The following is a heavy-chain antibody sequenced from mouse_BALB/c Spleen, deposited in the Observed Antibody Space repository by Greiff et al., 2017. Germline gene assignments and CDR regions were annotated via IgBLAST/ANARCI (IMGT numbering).Heavy chain of an antibody. CDR2: IYPGDGDT. V-gene: IGHV1-87*01. J-gene: IGHJ4*01. Sequence: VQLVESGAELARPGASVKLSCKASGYTFTSYWMQWVKQRPGQGLEWIGAIYPGDGDTRYTQKFKGKATLTADKSSSTAYMQLSSLASEDSAVYYCARNGNYAMDYWGQGTSVTVSS. CDR1: GYTFTSYW. CDR3: ARNGNYAMDY. D-gene: IGHD2-1*01.